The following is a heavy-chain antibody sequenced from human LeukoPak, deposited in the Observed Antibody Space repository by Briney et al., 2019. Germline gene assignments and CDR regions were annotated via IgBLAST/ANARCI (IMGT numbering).Heavy chain of an antibody. CDR3: AKATIRWFDP. V-gene: IGHV3-11*01. J-gene: IGHJ5*02. D-gene: IGHD1-26*01. Sequence: GGSLRLSCAASGFTFSDYYMSWIRQAPGKGLEWVSYISSSGSTIYYADSVKGRFTISRDNSKNTLYLQMNSLRAEDTAVHYCAKATIRWFDPWGQGTLVTVSS. CDR1: GFTFSDYY. CDR2: ISSSGSTI.